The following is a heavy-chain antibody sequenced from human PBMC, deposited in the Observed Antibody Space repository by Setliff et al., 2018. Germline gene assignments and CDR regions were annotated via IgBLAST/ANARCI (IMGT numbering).Heavy chain of an antibody. CDR1: GGSFSGYY. J-gene: IGHJ6*03. CDR3: ARHKSNGSGSYPSLYMDV. D-gene: IGHD3-10*01. CDR2: INHSGSS. V-gene: IGHV4-34*01. Sequence: PSETLSLTCAVYGGSFSGYYWTWIRQPPGKGLEWIGEINHSGSSNNNPSLKGRVSISVDAPDNQFSVKLSSVTAADTAVYYCARHKSNGSGSYPSLYMDVWGKGIMVTVS.